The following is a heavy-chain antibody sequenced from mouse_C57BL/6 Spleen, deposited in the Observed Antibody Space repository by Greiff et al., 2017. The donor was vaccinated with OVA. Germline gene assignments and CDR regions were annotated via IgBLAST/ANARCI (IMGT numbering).Heavy chain of an antibody. V-gene: IGHV3-6*01. CDR2: ISYDGSN. D-gene: IGHD4-1*01. CDR3: ARSRTGTSFDY. CDR1: GYSITSGYY. Sequence: EVKLEESGPGLVKPSQSLSLTCSVTGYSITSGYYWNWIRQFPGNKLEWMGYISYDGSNNYNPSLKNRISITRDTSKNQFFLKLNSVTTEDTATYYCARSRTGTSFDYWGQGTTLTVSS. J-gene: IGHJ2*01.